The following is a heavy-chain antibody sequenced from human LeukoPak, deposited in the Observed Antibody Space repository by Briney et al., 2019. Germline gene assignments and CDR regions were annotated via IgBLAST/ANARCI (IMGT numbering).Heavy chain of an antibody. V-gene: IGHV3-23*01. CDR2: ISGSGGST. J-gene: IGHJ4*02. Sequence: PGGSLRLSCAASGFTFSSYAMSWVRQAPGKGLEWVSAISGSGGSTYYADSVKGRFTISRDNSKNTLYLQMNSLRAEDTAVYYCAKDKGYSSSSRGIDYWGQGILATVSS. CDR3: AKDKGYSSSSRGIDY. CDR1: GFTFSSYA. D-gene: IGHD6-6*01.